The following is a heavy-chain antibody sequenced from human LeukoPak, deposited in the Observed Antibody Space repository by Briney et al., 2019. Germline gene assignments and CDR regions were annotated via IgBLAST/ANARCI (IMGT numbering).Heavy chain of an antibody. CDR2: IYESGFT. CDR1: GGSISSYY. V-gene: IGHV4-59*01. J-gene: IGHJ4*02. CDR3: ARARSTYYYDSSGYVLDY. D-gene: IGHD3-22*01. Sequence: ETLSLTCPVSGGSISSYYWNWIRQPPGKGLEWIGYIYESGFTYYNSSLKSRVTISVDTSKNQFSLKLSSVTAADTAVYYCARARSTYYYDSSGYVLDYWGQGTLVTVSS.